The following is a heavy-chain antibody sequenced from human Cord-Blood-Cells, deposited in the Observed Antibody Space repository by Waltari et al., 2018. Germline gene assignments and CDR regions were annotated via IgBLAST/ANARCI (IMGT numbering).Heavy chain of an antibody. Sequence: QVQLVQSGAEVKKPGSSVKVSCKASGGTFSSYAISWVRQAPGQGLEWMGGMILIFSTANYPQKYQGRATVSADEPTSTAYMEPSSLCTEDTAVYYCARAERGLAAGDALDIWGQGTMVTVSS. CDR2: MILIFSTA. J-gene: IGHJ3*02. CDR1: GGTFSSYA. D-gene: IGHD3-10*01. CDR3: ARAERGLAAGDALDI. V-gene: IGHV1-69*12.